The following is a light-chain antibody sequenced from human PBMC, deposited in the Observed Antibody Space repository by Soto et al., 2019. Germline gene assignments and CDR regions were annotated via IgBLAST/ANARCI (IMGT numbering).Light chain of an antibody. J-gene: IGKJ1*01. CDR1: QSISSSY. CDR2: GAS. Sequence: EIVLTQSPGTLSLSPGERATLSCRASQSISSSYLAWYQQKPGQTPRLLIYGASSRATGIPDRFSGSGSETDFTLTVSRLEPEDFAVYYCQQYGSSLRTFGQGTKVDIK. CDR3: QQYGSSLRT. V-gene: IGKV3-20*01.